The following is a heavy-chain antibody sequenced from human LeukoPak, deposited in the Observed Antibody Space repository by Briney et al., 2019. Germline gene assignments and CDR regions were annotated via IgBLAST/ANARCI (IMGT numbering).Heavy chain of an antibody. D-gene: IGHD6-13*01. V-gene: IGHV3-30*03. Sequence: GGSLRLSCAASGFTFSNYGMHWVRQAPGKGLEWVAVISYDGRNKYYADSVRGRFTISRDSSKNTLYLQMNSLRAEDTAVYYCARDPYSNFFGAFDIWGQGTMVTVSS. CDR2: ISYDGRNK. CDR1: GFTFSNYG. J-gene: IGHJ3*02. CDR3: ARDPYSNFFGAFDI.